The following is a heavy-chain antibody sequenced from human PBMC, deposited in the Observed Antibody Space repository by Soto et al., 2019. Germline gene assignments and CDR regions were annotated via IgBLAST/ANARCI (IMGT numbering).Heavy chain of an antibody. V-gene: IGHV3-48*01. CDR2: ISSSSSTI. CDR3: ASSGYAVADY. CDR1: GFTFSSYS. J-gene: IGHJ4*02. Sequence: GGSLRLSCAASGFTFSSYSMNWVRQAPGKGLEWVSYISSSSSTIYYADSVKGRFTISRDNAKNSLYLQMNSLRAEDTAVYYCASSGYAVADYWGQGTLVTVSS. D-gene: IGHD5-12*01.